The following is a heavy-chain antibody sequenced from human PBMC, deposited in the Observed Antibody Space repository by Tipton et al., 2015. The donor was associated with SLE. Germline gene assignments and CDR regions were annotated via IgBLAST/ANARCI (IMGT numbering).Heavy chain of an antibody. J-gene: IGHJ4*02. CDR1: VGSINNIDYF. Sequence: TLSLTCSVSVGSINNIDYFWSWIRQHPGKGLEWIGYIYYSGSTYYNPSLKSRVTISVDTSKNQFSLKLSSVTAADTAVHYCATSPLWFGELFYYFDYWGQGTLVTVSS. V-gene: IGHV4-30-4*08. CDR2: IYYSGST. D-gene: IGHD3-10*01. CDR3: ATSPLWFGELFYYFDY.